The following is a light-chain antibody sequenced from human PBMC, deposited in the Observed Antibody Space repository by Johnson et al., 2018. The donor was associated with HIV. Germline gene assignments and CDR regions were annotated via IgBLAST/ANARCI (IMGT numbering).Light chain of an antibody. J-gene: IGLJ1*01. CDR3: GTWDSSLSAGGV. V-gene: IGLV1-51*02. CDR1: SSNIGNNY. Sequence: SVLTQPPSVSAAPGQKVTISCSGSSSNIGNNYVSWYQQFPGTAPKFLIYENNKRPSGIPDRFSGSKSGTSATLDITGLQTGDEADYYCGTWDSSLSAGGVFGTGTKVTVL. CDR2: ENN.